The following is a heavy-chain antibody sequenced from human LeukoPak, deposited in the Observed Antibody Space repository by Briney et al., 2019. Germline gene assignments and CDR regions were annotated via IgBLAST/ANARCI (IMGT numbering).Heavy chain of an antibody. V-gene: IGHV1-2*02. Sequence: ASVKVSCKVSGGTFISYTISWVRQAPGQGLEWMGWINPNSGGTNYAQKFQGRVTITRDTSISTAYMELSRLRSDDTAVYYCARDLVTGWFDPWGQGTLVTVSS. CDR1: GGTFISYT. CDR3: ARDLVTGWFDP. CDR2: INPNSGGT. J-gene: IGHJ5*02. D-gene: IGHD6-6*01.